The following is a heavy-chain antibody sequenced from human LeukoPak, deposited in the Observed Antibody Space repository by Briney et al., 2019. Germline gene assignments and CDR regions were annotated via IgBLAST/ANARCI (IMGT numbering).Heavy chain of an antibody. V-gene: IGHV4-59*11. CDR1: GGSISSHY. Sequence: SETLSLTCTVSGGSISSHYWSWIRQPPGKGLEWIGYIYYSGSTNYNPSLKSRVTISVDTSKNQFSLKLSSVTAADTAVYYCARVGFGSGWYNWFDPWGQGTLVTVSS. D-gene: IGHD6-19*01. CDR2: IYYSGST. J-gene: IGHJ5*02. CDR3: ARVGFGSGWYNWFDP.